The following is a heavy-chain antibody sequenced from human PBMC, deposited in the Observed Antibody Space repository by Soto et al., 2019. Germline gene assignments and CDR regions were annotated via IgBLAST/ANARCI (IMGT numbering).Heavy chain of an antibody. Sequence: ASVKVSCKASGYTFTGYYMHWVRQAPGQGLEWMGWINPNSGGTNYAQKFQGRVTMTRDTSISTAYMELSRLRSDDTAVYYSARASIPVGATGYDYWGQGTLVTVSS. CDR3: ARASIPVGATGYDY. V-gene: IGHV1-2*02. J-gene: IGHJ4*02. CDR2: INPNSGGT. CDR1: GYTFTGYY. D-gene: IGHD1-26*01.